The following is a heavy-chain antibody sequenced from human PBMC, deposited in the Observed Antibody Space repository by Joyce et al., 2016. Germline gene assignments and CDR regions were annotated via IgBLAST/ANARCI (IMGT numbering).Heavy chain of an antibody. V-gene: IGHV4-34*01. CDR1: GGSFSGYY. J-gene: IGHJ4*02. CDR2: INHSGST. CDR3: TRGGSRASRQNY. Sequence: QVQLQQWGAGLLKPSETLSLICAVYGGSFSGYYWSWIRQPPGKGLEWIGEINHSGSTKDNPSLKSRVTISVDTSKNQFSLKLSSVTAADTAVYYCTRGGSRASRQNYWGQGTLVTVSS.